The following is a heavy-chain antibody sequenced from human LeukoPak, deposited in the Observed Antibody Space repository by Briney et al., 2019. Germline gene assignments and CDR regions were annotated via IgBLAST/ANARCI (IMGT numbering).Heavy chain of an antibody. J-gene: IGHJ4*02. CDR3: ARDLSIAVFDC. V-gene: IGHV3-21*01. CDR2: INSDSSLM. D-gene: IGHD6-19*01. Sequence: GGSLRLSCAASGFTFSSYSMNWVRQAPGRGLEWVSSINSDSSLMFYAESVKGRFTISRDNARNSLYLQMNSLRAEDTAVYFCARDLSIAVFDCWGQGTLVTVSS. CDR1: GFTFSSYS.